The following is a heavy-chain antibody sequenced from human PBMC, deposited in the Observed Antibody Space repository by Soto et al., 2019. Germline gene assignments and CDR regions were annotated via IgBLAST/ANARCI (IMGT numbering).Heavy chain of an antibody. D-gene: IGHD2-15*01. J-gene: IGHJ4*02. CDR1: GFTFSRYA. CDR3: AKEGFCSGGTCYVDY. CDR2: ISGSGGST. Sequence: PGGSLRLSCAASGFTFSRYAMSWVRQAPGKGLEWVSAISGSGGSTYYADSVKGRFTISRDNSKNTLYLQMNSLRAEDTAVYYSAKEGFCSGGTCYVDYWGQGTLVTVSS. V-gene: IGHV3-23*01.